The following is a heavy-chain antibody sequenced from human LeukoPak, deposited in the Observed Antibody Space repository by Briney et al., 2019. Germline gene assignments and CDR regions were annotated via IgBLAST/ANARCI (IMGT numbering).Heavy chain of an antibody. J-gene: IGHJ5*02. D-gene: IGHD3-22*01. CDR1: GNGFSNYW. Sequence: GESLKISCRASGNGFSNYWIGWVRQMPGKGLEWMGIIHPSDYNTLYNPSFQGQITISADRSINTAYLQWSSLQASDTAIYYCARRHYYDTEFDPWGPRTLVTVSS. CDR3: ARRHYYDTEFDP. V-gene: IGHV5-51*01. CDR2: IHPSDYNT.